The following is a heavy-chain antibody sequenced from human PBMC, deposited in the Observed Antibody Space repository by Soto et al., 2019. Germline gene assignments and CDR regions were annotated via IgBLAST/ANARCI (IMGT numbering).Heavy chain of an antibody. V-gene: IGHV4-59*01. J-gene: IGHJ1*01. Sequence: SETLSLTCTISGGSFTNYYWSWVRQSPGKGLEWIGYIYYAGSTHYNPSLKSRVTISLDTANNKFFLRLMSVTAADTAVYYCARSVPLYDNNGYREYFQNWGQGTMVTVSS. D-gene: IGHD3-22*01. CDR2: IYYAGST. CDR1: GGSFTNYY. CDR3: ARSVPLYDNNGYREYFQN.